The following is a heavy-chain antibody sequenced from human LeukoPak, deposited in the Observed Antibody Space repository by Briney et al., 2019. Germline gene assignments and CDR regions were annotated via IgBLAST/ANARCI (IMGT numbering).Heavy chain of an antibody. CDR1: GGSISSGGDY. CDR2: IYYTGTT. V-gene: IGHV4-31*03. J-gene: IGHJ3*02. CDR3: ARAAWRGSNSRDAFDI. Sequence: SQTLSLTCTVSGGSISSGGDYWSLIRQHPGKGLEWIGYIYYTGTTYYNPSLKSRITISVDTSKSQFSLNLSSMTAADTAVYYCARAAWRGSNSRDAFDIWGQGTVVTVSS. D-gene: IGHD4/OR15-4a*01.